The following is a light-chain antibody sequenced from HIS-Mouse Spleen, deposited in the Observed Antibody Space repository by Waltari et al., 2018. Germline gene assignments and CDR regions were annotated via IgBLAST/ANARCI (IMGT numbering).Light chain of an antibody. CDR1: SSTLGSNT. CDR2: SNN. Sequence: QSVLTQPPSASGTPGQRVTISCSGSSSTLGSNTVYWYQPLPGTAPKLLIYSNNQRPSGVPDRFSGSKSGTSASLAISGLQSEDEADYYCAAWDDSLNGVVFGGGTKLTVL. J-gene: IGLJ2*01. V-gene: IGLV1-44*01. CDR3: AAWDDSLNGVV.